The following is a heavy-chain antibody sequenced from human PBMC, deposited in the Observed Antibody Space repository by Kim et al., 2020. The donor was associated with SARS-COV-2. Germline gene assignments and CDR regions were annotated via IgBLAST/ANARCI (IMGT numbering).Heavy chain of an antibody. CDR1: GFTFSSYS. J-gene: IGHJ5*02. Sequence: GGSLRLSCAASGFTFSSYSMNWVRQAPGKGLEWVSSISSSSSYIYYADSVKGRFTISRDNAKNSLYLQMNSLRAEDTAVYYCARVWVGGYCSSTSCPNWFDPWVQGTLVTVSS. CDR3: ARVWVGGYCSSTSCPNWFDP. V-gene: IGHV3-21*01. D-gene: IGHD2-2*01. CDR2: ISSSSSYI.